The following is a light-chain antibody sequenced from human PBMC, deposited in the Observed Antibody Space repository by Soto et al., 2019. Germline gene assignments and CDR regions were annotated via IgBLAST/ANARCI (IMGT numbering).Light chain of an antibody. Sequence: QSALTQPASVSGSPGQSITISCTGTSSDVGSYNLVSWYQQHPGKAPKLMIYEVSKRTSGVSNRFSGSKSGNTASLTISGLQAEDVADYYCCSYAARRVVGTGTKLTVL. CDR1: SSDVGSYNL. V-gene: IGLV2-23*02. CDR3: CSYAARRV. CDR2: EVS. J-gene: IGLJ1*01.